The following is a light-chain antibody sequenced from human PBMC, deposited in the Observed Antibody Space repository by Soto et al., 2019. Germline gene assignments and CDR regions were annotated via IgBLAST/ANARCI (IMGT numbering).Light chain of an antibody. Sequence: QSVLTQPPSVSGAPGQRVTISCTGSGSNIGAGYDVHWYQQLPGTAPKLLIYGNNNRPSGVPDRFSGSKSGTSASLAITGLQAEDEADYYCQSYDSSLSGSVFGGGTTLTVL. J-gene: IGLJ3*02. V-gene: IGLV1-40*01. CDR3: QSYDSSLSGSV. CDR1: GSNIGAGYD. CDR2: GNN.